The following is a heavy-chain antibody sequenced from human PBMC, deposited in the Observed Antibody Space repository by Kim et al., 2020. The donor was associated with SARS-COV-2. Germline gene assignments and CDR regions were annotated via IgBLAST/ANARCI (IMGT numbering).Heavy chain of an antibody. CDR3: ARELDPRHYFYYGLDV. Sequence: GGSLRLSCAASEFTFSNYWMHWVRQAPGKGLVWVSHINRDGRSRNYADSVKGQFTIARDNAKNTLYLQMNSLRAEDTAVYYCARELDPRHYFYYGLDVWGQGPPDTVSS. J-gene: IGHJ6*02. V-gene: IGHV3-74*01. CDR1: EFTFSNYW. CDR2: INRDGRSR.